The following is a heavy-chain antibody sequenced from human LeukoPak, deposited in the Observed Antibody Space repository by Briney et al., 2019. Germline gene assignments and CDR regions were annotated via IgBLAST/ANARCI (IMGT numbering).Heavy chain of an antibody. V-gene: IGHV4-59*01. J-gene: IGHJ4*02. Sequence: SETLSLTCTVSGGSISSYYWSWIRQPPGKGLEWIGYIYYSGSTNYNPSLKSRVTISVDTSKNQFSLKLSSVTAADTAVYYCASLGLSSSLGFDYWGQGTLVTVSS. D-gene: IGHD6-13*01. CDR1: GGSISSYY. CDR3: ASLGLSSSLGFDY. CDR2: IYYSGST.